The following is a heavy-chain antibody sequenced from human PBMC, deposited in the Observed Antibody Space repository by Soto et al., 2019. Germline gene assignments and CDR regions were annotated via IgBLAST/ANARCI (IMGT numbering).Heavy chain of an antibody. CDR3: ARDHIRWSVTTFLY. Sequence: GGSLRLSCAASGFTFSSYGMHWVRQAPGKGLEWVAVIWYDGSNKYYADSVKGRFTISRDNSKNTLYLQMNSLRAEDTAVYYCARDHIRWSVTTFLYWGQGTLVTVSS. J-gene: IGHJ4*02. V-gene: IGHV3-33*01. D-gene: IGHD4-17*01. CDR2: IWYDGSNK. CDR1: GFTFSSYG.